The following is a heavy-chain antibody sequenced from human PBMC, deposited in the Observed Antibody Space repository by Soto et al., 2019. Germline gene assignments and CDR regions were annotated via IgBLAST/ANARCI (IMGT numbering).Heavy chain of an antibody. V-gene: IGHV1-18*01. CDR3: ARYSLLRYFAIYYGMDV. Sequence: HVQLVQSGAEVKKPGASVKVSCKASGYTFTSYGISWVRQAPGQGLEWMGWISAYNGNTNYAQKLQGRVTMTTDTSTSTAYMELRSLRSDDTAVYYCARYSLLRYFAIYYGMDVWGQGTTVTVSS. CDR2: ISAYNGNT. D-gene: IGHD3-9*01. CDR1: GYTFTSYG. J-gene: IGHJ6*02.